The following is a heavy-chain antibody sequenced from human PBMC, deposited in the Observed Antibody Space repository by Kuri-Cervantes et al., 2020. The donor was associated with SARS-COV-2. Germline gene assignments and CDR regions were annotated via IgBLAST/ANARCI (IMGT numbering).Heavy chain of an antibody. CDR2: VNHNGNT. J-gene: IGHJ4*02. D-gene: IGHD3-3*01. CDR1: GGSFSGLP. CDR3: ARHTGTDDFWSGYYIDY. Sequence: SQTLSLTCAVHGGSFSGLPWSWIRQSPGKGLEWIGEVNHNGNTNYNPSLKRRVTISLDTSKDQFSLILNSVTAADTSVYYCARHTGTDDFWSGYYIDYWGQGTLVTVSS. V-gene: IGHV4-34*01.